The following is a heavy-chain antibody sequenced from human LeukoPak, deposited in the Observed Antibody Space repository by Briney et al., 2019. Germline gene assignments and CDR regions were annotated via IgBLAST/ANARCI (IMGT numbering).Heavy chain of an antibody. V-gene: IGHV3-53*01. CDR2: IYSGGST. D-gene: IGHD2-15*01. Sequence: GGSLRLSCAASGFTVRSSYMSWVRQAPGKGLEWVSLIYSGGSTYYADSVKGRFTISRDNSKNTLYLQMNSLRAEDTAVYYGAKGLLVVVAATDYGDYAIDYWGQGTLVTVSS. J-gene: IGHJ4*02. CDR3: AKGLLVVVAATDYGDYAIDY. CDR1: GFTVRSSY.